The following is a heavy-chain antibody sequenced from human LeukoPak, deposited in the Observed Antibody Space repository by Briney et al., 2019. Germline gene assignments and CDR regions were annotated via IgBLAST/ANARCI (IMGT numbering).Heavy chain of an antibody. CDR2: ISYSGST. D-gene: IGHD6-19*01. V-gene: IGHV4-59*01. CDR3: ARDGRAGSLFAY. Sequence: SETLSLTCTVSGGSISGYYWSWIRQPPGKGLEWVGYISYSGSTNYNTSLKSRVTISVDTSKDQFSLKLSSVTAADTAIYYCARDGRAGSLFAYWGQGTLVTVSS. CDR1: GGSISGYY. J-gene: IGHJ4*02.